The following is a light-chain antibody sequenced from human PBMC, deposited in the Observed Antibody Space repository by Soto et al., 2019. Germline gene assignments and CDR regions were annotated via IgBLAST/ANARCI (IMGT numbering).Light chain of an antibody. CDR1: SSDVGGYDS. V-gene: IGLV2-14*03. Sequence: QSALTQPASMSGSPGQSITISCTGTSSDVGGYDSVSWYQQHPGKAPKLMIYDVSNRPSGVSNRFSGSKSGNTASLTISGLQAEDEADYYCTSYTSSTTRVVFGGGTQLTVL. J-gene: IGLJ2*01. CDR3: TSYTSSTTRVV. CDR2: DVS.